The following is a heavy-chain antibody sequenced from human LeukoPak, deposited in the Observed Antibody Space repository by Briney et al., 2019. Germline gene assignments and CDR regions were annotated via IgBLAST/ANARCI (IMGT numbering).Heavy chain of an antibody. CDR2: INWNSGSI. CDR1: GITFDDYA. Sequence: GGSLRLSCAAFGITFDDYAMDWVRQAPGKGLEWVSGINWNSGSIGYADSVKGRFTISRDNAKNSLYLQMNSLRAEDTALYYCAKDLAYDSSGSFDYWGQGTLVTVSS. D-gene: IGHD3-22*01. J-gene: IGHJ4*02. CDR3: AKDLAYDSSGSFDY. V-gene: IGHV3-9*01.